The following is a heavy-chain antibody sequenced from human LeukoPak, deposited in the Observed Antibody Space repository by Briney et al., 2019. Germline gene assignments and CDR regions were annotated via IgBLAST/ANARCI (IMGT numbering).Heavy chain of an antibody. CDR1: GGTFSSYT. CDR2: IIPILGIA. Sequence: GASVKVSCKASGGTFSSYTISWVRQAPGQGLEWMGMIIPILGIANYAQKFQGRVTITADKSTSTAYMELSSLRSEDTAVYYCARDSNVEMATILPDYWGQGTLVTVSS. D-gene: IGHD5-24*01. V-gene: IGHV1-69*04. J-gene: IGHJ4*02. CDR3: ARDSNVEMATILPDY.